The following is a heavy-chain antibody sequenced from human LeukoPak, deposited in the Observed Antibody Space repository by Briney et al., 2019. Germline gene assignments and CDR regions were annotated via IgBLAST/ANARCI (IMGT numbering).Heavy chain of an antibody. Sequence: PGASLRLSCAASGITFSTRAMSWVRQIPGKGLEWVSSIRDSGVTTYYADSVRGRFTTSRDNSKNTLYLQMNSLRAEDTAVYYCAKGEFWSAYYNWGQGTLVTVSS. V-gene: IGHV3-23*01. CDR2: IRDSGVTT. CDR3: AKGEFWSAYYN. D-gene: IGHD3-3*01. J-gene: IGHJ4*02. CDR1: GITFSTRA.